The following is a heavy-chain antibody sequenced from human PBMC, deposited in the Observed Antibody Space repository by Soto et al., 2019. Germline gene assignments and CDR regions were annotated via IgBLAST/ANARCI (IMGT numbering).Heavy chain of an antibody. J-gene: IGHJ6*02. Sequence: GGSLRLSCAASGFTFSSYAMHWVRQAPGKGLEWVAVISYDGSNKYYADSVKGRFTISRDNSKNTLYLQMNSLRAEDTAVYYCAREQDPPYGMDVWGQGTTVTVSS. V-gene: IGHV3-30-3*01. CDR1: GFTFSSYA. CDR3: AREQDPPYGMDV. CDR2: ISYDGSNK.